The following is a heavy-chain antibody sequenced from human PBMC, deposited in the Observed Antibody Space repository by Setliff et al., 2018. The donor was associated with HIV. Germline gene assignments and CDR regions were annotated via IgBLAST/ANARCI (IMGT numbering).Heavy chain of an antibody. CDR3: AGLYSSGWYQDRVDY. Sequence: SETLSLTCTVSGGSISSYYWSWIRQPPGKGLEWIGYIYYSGSTNYNPSLKSRVTISVDTSKNQFSLKLSSVTAADTAVYYCAGLYSSGWYQDRVDYWGQGTLVTVSS. J-gene: IGHJ4*02. V-gene: IGHV4-59*01. D-gene: IGHD6-19*01. CDR1: GGSISSYY. CDR2: IYYSGST.